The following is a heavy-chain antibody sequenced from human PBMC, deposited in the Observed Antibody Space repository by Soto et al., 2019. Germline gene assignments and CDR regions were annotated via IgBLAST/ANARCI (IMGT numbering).Heavy chain of an antibody. D-gene: IGHD3-10*01. CDR2: IYYSGST. V-gene: IGHV4-39*01. CDR3: ARAGAWFGELLPDY. J-gene: IGHJ4*02. CDR1: GGSISSSSYY. Sequence: QLQLQESGPGLVKPSETLSLTCTVSGGSISSSSYYWGWIRQPPGKELEWIGSIYYSGSTYYNPSLKSRVTISVDTSKNQFSLKLSSVTAADTAVYYCARAGAWFGELLPDYWGQGTLVTVSS.